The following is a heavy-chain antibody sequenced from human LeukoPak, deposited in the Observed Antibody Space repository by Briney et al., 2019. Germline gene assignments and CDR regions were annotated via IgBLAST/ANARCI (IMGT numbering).Heavy chain of an antibody. J-gene: IGHJ3*02. V-gene: IGHV4-39*01. CDR2: VYYTANA. CDR3: ARLRALSGHRGAFDI. D-gene: IGHD5/OR15-5a*01. CDR1: GDSISNHIYY. Sequence: SETLSLTCAVSGDSISNHIYYWDWIRQTPGKGLEWIGAVYYTANAYYNPSLKSRVTISVDTSDNRFSLHLSSVNAADTAIYYCARLRALSGHRGAFDIWGQGTLVTVSS.